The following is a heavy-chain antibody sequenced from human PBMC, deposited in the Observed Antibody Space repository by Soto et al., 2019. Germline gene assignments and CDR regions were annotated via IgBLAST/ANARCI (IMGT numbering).Heavy chain of an antibody. CDR2: IYHSGTT. J-gene: IGHJ4*02. CDR1: GGSLSSNNW. D-gene: IGHD1-26*01. Sequence: QVQLQESGPGLVKPSGTLSLTCAVSGGSLSSNNWWNWVRQPPGKGLECIGEIYHSGTTNYNPSRKSRVTMSVDKSNNQFSLKLTSVTAADTAVYYCARDRTVGATRFYFDYWGPGTLVTVSS. CDR3: ARDRTVGATRFYFDY. V-gene: IGHV4-4*02.